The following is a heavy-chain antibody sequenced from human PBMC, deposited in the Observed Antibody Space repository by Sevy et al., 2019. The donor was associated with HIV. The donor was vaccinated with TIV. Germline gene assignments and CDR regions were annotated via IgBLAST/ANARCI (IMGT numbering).Heavy chain of an antibody. D-gene: IGHD2-2*01. CDR2: INDSGIT. CDR3: ARSPPVVVVPGAPSWFDP. J-gene: IGHJ5*02. Sequence: SETLSLTCAVHGGSFSGYYWSWIRESPGKGLEWIGEINDSGITNYNPSLKSRVTISVDTSKKEFSRSLSSVTAADTAVYYCARSPPVVVVPGAPSWFDPWGQGTLVTVSS. V-gene: IGHV4-34*01. CDR1: GGSFSGYY.